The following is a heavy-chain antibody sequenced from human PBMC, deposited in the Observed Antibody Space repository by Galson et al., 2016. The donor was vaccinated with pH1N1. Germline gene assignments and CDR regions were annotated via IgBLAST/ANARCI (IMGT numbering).Heavy chain of an antibody. CDR1: GFLFSSFG. V-gene: IGHV3-48*01. J-gene: IGHJ5*01. D-gene: IGHD4-17*01. Sequence: SLRLSCAASGFLFSSFGMNWVRQAPGKGLEWVAYISSSRSVIKYADSVRGRFTVSRDHVKNSLDLQMNSLRVDDTAVYYCARDTTVTTGPRWFASWGQGTLVIVSS. CDR2: ISSSRSVI. CDR3: ARDTTVTTGPRWFAS.